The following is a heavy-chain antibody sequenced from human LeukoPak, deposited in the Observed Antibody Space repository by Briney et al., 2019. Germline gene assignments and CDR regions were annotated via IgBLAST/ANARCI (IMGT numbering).Heavy chain of an antibody. CDR3: ARSSGWDLTTFDY. J-gene: IGHJ4*02. CDR2: ISSSSSTI. V-gene: IGHV3-48*04. Sequence: AGGSLRLSCAASGFTFSSYSMNWVRQAPGKGLEWVSYISSSSSTIYYADSVKGRFTISRDNAKNSLYLQMNSLRAEDTALYYCARSSGWDLTTFDYWGQGTLVTVSS. CDR1: GFTFSSYS. D-gene: IGHD6-19*01.